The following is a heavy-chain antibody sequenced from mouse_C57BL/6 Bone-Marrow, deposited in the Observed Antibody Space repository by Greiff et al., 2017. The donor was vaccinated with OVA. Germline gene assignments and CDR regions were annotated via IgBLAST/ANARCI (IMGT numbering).Heavy chain of an antibody. CDR3: ARDDYSSSFAY. CDR1: GFTFSSYA. V-gene: IGHV5-4*01. CDR2: ISDGGSYT. D-gene: IGHD2-12*01. J-gene: IGHJ3*01. Sequence: EVKLMESGGGLVKPGGSLKLSCAASGFTFSSYALSWVRQTPEKRLEWVATISDGGSYTYSPDNVKGRFTISRDNAKNNLYLQMSHLKSEDTAMYYCARDDYSSSFAYWGQGTLVTVSA.